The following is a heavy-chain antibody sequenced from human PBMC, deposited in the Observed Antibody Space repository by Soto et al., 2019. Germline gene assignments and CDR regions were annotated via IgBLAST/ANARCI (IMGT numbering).Heavy chain of an antibody. CDR1: GDIVSSNSAA. Sequence: SQTLSLTCAVSGDIVSSNSAAWNWIRHSPSRGMDLLGRTYYRSKWYNDYAVSVKSRITINPDTSKNQFSLQLNSVTPEDTAVYFCALWEHWVSNSYYYGLDVWGQGTTVTVSS. J-gene: IGHJ6*02. CDR2: TYYRSKWYN. D-gene: IGHD1-26*01. CDR3: ALWEHWVSNSYYYGLDV. V-gene: IGHV6-1*01.